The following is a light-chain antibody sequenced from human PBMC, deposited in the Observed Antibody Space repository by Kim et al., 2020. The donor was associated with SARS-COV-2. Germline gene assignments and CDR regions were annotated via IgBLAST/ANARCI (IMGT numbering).Light chain of an antibody. CDR3: QQNGGAPAIT. J-gene: IGKJ3*01. V-gene: IGKV3-20*01. CDR2: AGA. Sequence: PGGRASLSCSASRRVGSSCFVGYQQKPGEPPSRLSFAGASSATGVPDGWCGGGSGTDVTMTISSLVPPDFAVVYCQQNGGAPAITFGPGTRVEIK. CDR1: RRVGSSC.